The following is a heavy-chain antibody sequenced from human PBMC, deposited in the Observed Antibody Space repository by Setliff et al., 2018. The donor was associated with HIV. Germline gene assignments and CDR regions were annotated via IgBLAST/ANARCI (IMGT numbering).Heavy chain of an antibody. CDR3: AKGDTVGAYYYYYLDV. CDR2: IYSGGSST. V-gene: IGHV3-23*03. Sequence: PGGSLRLSCAASGFTFSSYAMSWVRQAPGKGLEWVSVIYSGGSSTYYADSVKGRFTISRDNSKNTLYLQMNSLRAEDTAVYYCAKGDTVGAYYYYYLDVWGKGTTVTVS. CDR1: GFTFSSYA. D-gene: IGHD1-26*01. J-gene: IGHJ6*03.